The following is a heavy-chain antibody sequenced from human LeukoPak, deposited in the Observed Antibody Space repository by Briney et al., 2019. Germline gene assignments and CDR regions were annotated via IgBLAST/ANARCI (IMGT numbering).Heavy chain of an antibody. CDR3: ARDRSPDFWSGDYRDAFDI. CDR1: GYTFTSYG. D-gene: IGHD3-3*01. J-gene: IGHJ3*02. CDR2: ISGYNGNT. Sequence: GASVKVSCKASGYTFTSYGISWVRQAPGQGLEWMGWISGYNGNTNSAQKLQRRVSMTTDTSTSTAYMELRSLRSDDTAVYYCARDRSPDFWSGDYRDAFDIWGQGTMVTVSS. V-gene: IGHV1-18*01.